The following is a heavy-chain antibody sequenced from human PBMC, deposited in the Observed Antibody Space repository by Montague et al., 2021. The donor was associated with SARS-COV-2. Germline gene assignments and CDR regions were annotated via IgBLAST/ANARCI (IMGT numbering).Heavy chain of an antibody. V-gene: IGHV6-1*01. Sequence: CAISGDTVSSNSAAWNWIRQSPSRGLEWLGRTYYRSKWYNDYAVXAKSRITINPDTSKNQFSLQLNSVTPEDTAVYYCARGSSGYYTPRPFDYWGQGTLVTVSS. D-gene: IGHD3-22*01. J-gene: IGHJ4*02. CDR2: TYYRSKWYN. CDR3: ARGSSGYYTPRPFDY. CDR1: GDTVSSNSAA.